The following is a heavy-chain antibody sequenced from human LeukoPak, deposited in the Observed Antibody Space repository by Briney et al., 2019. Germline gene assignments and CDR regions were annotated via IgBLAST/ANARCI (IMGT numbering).Heavy chain of an antibody. CDR2: ISGSGGST. CDR1: GFTFSSYA. CDR3: AKVGDDILTGYLSPDY. V-gene: IGHV3-23*01. J-gene: IGHJ4*02. D-gene: IGHD3-9*01. Sequence: GGSLRLSCAASGFTFSSYAMSWVRQAPGKGLEWVSTISGSGGSTYYADSVKGRFTMSRDNSKNTLYLQMNSLRAEDTAVYYCAKVGDDILTGYLSPDYWGQGSLVTVSS.